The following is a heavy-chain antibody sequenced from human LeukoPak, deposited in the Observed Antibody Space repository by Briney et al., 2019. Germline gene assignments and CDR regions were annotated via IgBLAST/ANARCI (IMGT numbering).Heavy chain of an antibody. V-gene: IGHV3-7*01. CDR1: GFTFSSYG. CDR3: ARLGYSGYDAFDY. J-gene: IGHJ4*02. CDR2: IKQDGSEK. D-gene: IGHD5-12*01. Sequence: GGSLRLSCAASGFTFSSYGMHWVRQAPGKGLEWVANIKQDGSEKYYVDSVKGRFTISRDNAKNSLYLQMNSLRAEDTAVYYCARLGYSGYDAFDYWGQGTLVTVSS.